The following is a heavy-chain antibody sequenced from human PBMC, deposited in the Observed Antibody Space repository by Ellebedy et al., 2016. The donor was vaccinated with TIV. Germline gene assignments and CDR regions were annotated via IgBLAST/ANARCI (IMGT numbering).Heavy chain of an antibody. Sequence: GGSLRLSCAASGFTFSRHAMTWVRQTPGKGLEWISSITDSGIDTYHADSVKGRFTISRDNVENTLYLQMDRLRAEDAAVYYCARGVERYCNGASCYPLDYWGQGTLVTVSS. J-gene: IGHJ4*02. CDR2: ITDSGIDT. CDR3: ARGVERYCNGASCYPLDY. D-gene: IGHD2-15*01. V-gene: IGHV3-23*01. CDR1: GFTFSRHA.